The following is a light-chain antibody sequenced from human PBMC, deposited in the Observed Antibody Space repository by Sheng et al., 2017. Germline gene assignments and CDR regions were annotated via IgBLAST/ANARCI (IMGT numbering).Light chain of an antibody. CDR1: QGISTS. Sequence: AIRMTQSPSSLSASTGDRVTITCRASQGISTSLAWYQQKPGKAPKLLIYAASTLQSGVPSRFSGSGSGTDFTLTISRLQSEDFATYYCQHYSTYSSYTFGQGTKLEIK. J-gene: IGKJ2*01. CDR2: AAS. CDR3: QHYSTYSSYT. V-gene: IGKV1-8*01.